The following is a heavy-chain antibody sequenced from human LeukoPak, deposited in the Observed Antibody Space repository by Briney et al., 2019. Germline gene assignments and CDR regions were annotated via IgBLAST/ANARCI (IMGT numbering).Heavy chain of an antibody. CDR2: ISGSGGST. V-gene: IGHV3-23*01. J-gene: IGHJ4*02. CDR1: GFTFSIYA. CDR3: AKDRRGYSYGYDSDY. D-gene: IGHD5-18*01. Sequence: GGSLRLSCAASGFTFSIYAMSWVRQAPGKGLEWVSPISGSGGSTYYADSVKGRFTISRDNSKNTLYLQMNSLRAEDTAVYYCAKDRRGYSYGYDSDYWGEGTLVTVSS.